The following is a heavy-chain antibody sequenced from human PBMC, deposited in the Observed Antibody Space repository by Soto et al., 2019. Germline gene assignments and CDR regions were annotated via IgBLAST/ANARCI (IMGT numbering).Heavy chain of an antibody. CDR3: ARSHIVATFGPFCDY. J-gene: IGHJ4*02. V-gene: IGHV3-21*01. CDR2: ISSSSSYI. CDR1: GFTFSSYS. Sequence: EVQLVESGGGLVKPGGSLRLSCAASGFTFSSYSMNWVRQAPGKRLEWVSSISSSSSYIYYADSVKGRFTISRDNAKNSLYLQMNSLRAEDTAVYYCARSHIVATFGPFCDYWGQGTLVTVSS. D-gene: IGHD5-12*01.